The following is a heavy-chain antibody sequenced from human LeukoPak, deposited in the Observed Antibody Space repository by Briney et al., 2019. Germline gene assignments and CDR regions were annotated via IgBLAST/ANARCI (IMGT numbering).Heavy chain of an antibody. V-gene: IGHV1-69*13. CDR2: IIPIFGTA. D-gene: IGHD2-2*01. J-gene: IGHJ6*04. Sequence: SVKVSCKASGGTFSSYAISWVRQAPGQGLEWMGGIIPIFGTANYAQKFQGRVTITADESTGTAYMELSSLRSEDTAVYYCARAEYQLPTSYYYYGMDVWGKGTTVTVSS. CDR3: ARAEYQLPTSYYYYGMDV. CDR1: GGTFSSYA.